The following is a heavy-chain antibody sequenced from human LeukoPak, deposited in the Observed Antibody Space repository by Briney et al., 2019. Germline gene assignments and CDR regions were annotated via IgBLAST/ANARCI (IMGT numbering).Heavy chain of an antibody. CDR2: ISGSGAST. CDR3: TKGSRGYTNYYFDY. J-gene: IGHJ4*02. V-gene: IGHV3-23*01. CDR1: GFSFSGYA. Sequence: GGSLRLSCAASGFSFSGYAMSWVRQAPGKGLECVASISGSGASTFYANSVKGRFTISRDNSKYTVHLQMNSLRAEDTAVYYCTKGSRGYTNYYFDYWGQGTLVPVSS. D-gene: IGHD5-18*01.